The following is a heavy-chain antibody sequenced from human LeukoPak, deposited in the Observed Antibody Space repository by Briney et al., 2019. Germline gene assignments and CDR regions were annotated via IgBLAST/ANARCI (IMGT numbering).Heavy chain of an antibody. CDR1: GYTFTGYY. D-gene: IGHD3-22*01. CDR3: ARHYYDSSGYYYFDY. J-gene: IGHJ4*02. Sequence: ASVKVSCKASGYTFTGYYMHWVRQAPGQGLEWMGGIIPIFGTANYAQKFQGRVTITADKSTSTAYMELSSLRSEDTAVYYCARHYYDSSGYYYFDYWGQGTLVTVSS. V-gene: IGHV1-69*06. CDR2: IIPIFGTA.